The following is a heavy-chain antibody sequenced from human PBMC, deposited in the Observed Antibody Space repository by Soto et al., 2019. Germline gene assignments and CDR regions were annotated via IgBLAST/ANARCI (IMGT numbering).Heavy chain of an antibody. CDR1: GYSFTTNW. V-gene: IGHV5-51*01. Sequence: PGESLKISCKGSGYSFTTNWIGWVRQMPGKGLEWMGIIYPGDSDTRYSPSFQGQVTISADKSISTAYLQWSSLKASDTAIYYFALSRTYYDILTGYYSDVWGKGTTVTSPQ. CDR3: ALSRTYYDILTGYYSDV. J-gene: IGHJ6*04. CDR2: IYPGDSDT. D-gene: IGHD3-9*01.